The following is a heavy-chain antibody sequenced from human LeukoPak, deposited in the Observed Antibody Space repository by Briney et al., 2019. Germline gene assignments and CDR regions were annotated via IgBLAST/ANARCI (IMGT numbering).Heavy chain of an antibody. Sequence: GGSLRLSCAASGFTFSSYAMHWVRQAPGKGLEWVSGISWNSGSIGYADSVKGRFTISRDNAKNSLYLQMNSLRAEDTAVYYCARGVVVVAATPLFDYWGQGTLVTVSS. CDR1: GFTFSSYA. D-gene: IGHD2-15*01. V-gene: IGHV3-9*01. CDR2: ISWNSGSI. J-gene: IGHJ4*02. CDR3: ARGVVVVAATPLFDY.